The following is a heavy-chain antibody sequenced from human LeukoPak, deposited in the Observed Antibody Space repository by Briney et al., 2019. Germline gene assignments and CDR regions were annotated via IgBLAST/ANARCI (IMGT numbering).Heavy chain of an antibody. J-gene: IGHJ3*02. CDR2: IYTSGST. Sequence: SETLSLTCAVYGGSFSGYYWSWIRQPAGKGLEWIGRIYTSGSTNYNPSLKSRVTISVDTSKNQFSLKLSSVTAADTAVYYCARVSDCCDAFDIWGQGTMVTVSS. D-gene: IGHD2-21*02. CDR3: ARVSDCCDAFDI. V-gene: IGHV4-59*10. CDR1: GGSFSGYY.